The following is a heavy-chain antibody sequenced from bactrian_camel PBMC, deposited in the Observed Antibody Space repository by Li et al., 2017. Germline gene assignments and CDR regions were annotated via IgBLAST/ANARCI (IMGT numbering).Heavy chain of an antibody. D-gene: IGHD6*01. CDR3: ARASRWINFLD. Sequence: VQLVESGGGSVQAGGSLRLSCAASGFTLSSYWMYWVRQAPGKGLESVSSMDAAIDRDGSTSYADSVKGRSTISRDNAKNTLYLQLNSLKTEDTAMYYCARASRWINFLDWGQGTQVTVS. V-gene: IGHV3S26*01. CDR2: MDAAIDRDGST. CDR1: GFTLSSYW. J-gene: IGHJ4*01.